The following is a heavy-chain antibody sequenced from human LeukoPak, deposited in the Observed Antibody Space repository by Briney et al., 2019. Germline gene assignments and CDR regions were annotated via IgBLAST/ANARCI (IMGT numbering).Heavy chain of an antibody. CDR2: IYSSGST. D-gene: IGHD4-17*01. CDR3: AREPYGDYRESFDY. Sequence: PSETLSLTCTVSGASISGSGYYWGWIRQPPGKGLEWIGSIYSSGSTYYNASLQSRVTISIETSKNQISLRLNSVTAADTAVYYCAREPYGDYRESFDYWGQGTLVTVSS. CDR1: GASISGSGYY. V-gene: IGHV4-39*07. J-gene: IGHJ4*02.